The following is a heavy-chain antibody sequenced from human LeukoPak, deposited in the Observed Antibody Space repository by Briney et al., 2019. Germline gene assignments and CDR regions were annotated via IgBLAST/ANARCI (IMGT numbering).Heavy chain of an antibody. CDR1: GYTFSSYG. D-gene: IGHD4-17*01. CDR2: IRTYNGNT. J-gene: IGHJ2*01. V-gene: IGHV1-18*01. CDR3: ARGYGDYYWSFDL. Sequence: GASVKVSCKASGYTFSSYGISWVRQAPGQGLEWMGWIRTYNGNTEYAQKLQDRVTMTTDTSTSTAYMELRSLRSDDTAVYYCARGYGDYYWSFDLWGRGTLVTVSS.